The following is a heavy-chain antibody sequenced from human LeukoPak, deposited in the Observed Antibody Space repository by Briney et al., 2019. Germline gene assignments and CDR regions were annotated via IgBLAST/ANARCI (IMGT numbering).Heavy chain of an antibody. D-gene: IGHD1-26*01. J-gene: IGHJ3*01. CDR2: ISTSGRST. CDR3: ANYYSGSRAAFDV. Sequence: GGSLRLSCAASGFTFSTYAMSCVRQAPGKGLEWVSTISTSGRSTYYADSVKGRFTISRDNSKNTLFLQMNSLRAEDTAVYYCANYYSGSRAAFDVWGPGTMVTVSS. V-gene: IGHV3-23*01. CDR1: GFTFSTYA.